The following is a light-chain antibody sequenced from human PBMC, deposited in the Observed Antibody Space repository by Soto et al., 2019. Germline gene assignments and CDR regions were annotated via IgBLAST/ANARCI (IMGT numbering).Light chain of an antibody. J-gene: IGKJ4*01. Sequence: EIVLMPPPGTLSLSPGERATLSCRASQSLRRTYIAWYQQKPGQAPRLLIYNASKRATGIPARFTGSGSGTDFTLTISSLQTQDFGVYYCQQRSNWPPFTFGGGTKVDIK. CDR3: QQRSNWPPFT. V-gene: IGKV3-11*01. CDR2: NAS. CDR1: QSLRRTY.